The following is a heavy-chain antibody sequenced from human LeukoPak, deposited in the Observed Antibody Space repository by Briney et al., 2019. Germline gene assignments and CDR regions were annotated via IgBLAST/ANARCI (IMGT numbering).Heavy chain of an antibody. CDR2: IWYDGSNK. D-gene: IGHD5-24*01. V-gene: IGHV3-33*01. CDR3: ARSRRDGSERYYYYGMDV. Sequence: GGSLRLSCAASGFTFSSYGMPWVRQAPGKGLEWVAVIWYDGSNKHYADSVKGRFTISRDNSKNTLYLQMNSLRAEDTAVYYCARSRRDGSERYYYYGMDVWGQGTTVTVSS. CDR1: GFTFSSYG. J-gene: IGHJ6*02.